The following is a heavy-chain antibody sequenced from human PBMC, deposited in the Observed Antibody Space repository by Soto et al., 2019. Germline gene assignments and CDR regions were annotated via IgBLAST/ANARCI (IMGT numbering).Heavy chain of an antibody. D-gene: IGHD2-8*01. CDR2: ISGSGGST. CDR1: GFTFSSYA. CDR3: AKDRDNNGDYYGMDV. Sequence: GGSLRLSCAASGFTFSSYAMSWVRQAPGKGLAWVSAISGSGGSTYYADSVKGRFTISRDNSENTLYLQMNSLRAEDTALYYCAKDRDNNGDYYGMDVWGQGTTVTVSS. J-gene: IGHJ6*02. V-gene: IGHV3-23*01.